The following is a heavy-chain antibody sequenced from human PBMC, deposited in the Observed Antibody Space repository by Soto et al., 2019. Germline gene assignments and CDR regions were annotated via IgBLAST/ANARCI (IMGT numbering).Heavy chain of an antibody. CDR3: EWTLFGRGIWFDS. Sequence: SETLSVTCTVSGGSISSDYWSLIRHPLGKELEWIRNIYYSGSTNYNPSLKSRVTISVDTSKNQFSLKLSSVTAEDTAAYYCEWTLFGRGIWFDSWGQGSLLPVSS. J-gene: IGHJ5*01. CDR1: GGSISSDY. V-gene: IGHV4-59*08. D-gene: IGHD3-16*01. CDR2: IYYSGST.